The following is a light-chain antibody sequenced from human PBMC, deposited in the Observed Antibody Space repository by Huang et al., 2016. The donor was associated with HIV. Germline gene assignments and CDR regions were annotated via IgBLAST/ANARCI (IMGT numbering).Light chain of an antibody. V-gene: IGKV4-1*01. J-gene: IGKJ5*01. CDR2: WAS. Sequence: DIVMTQSPDSLAVSLGERATINCKSSQSVLYSSNNKNYLAWYQQKPGQPPKLLIYWASTRESGVPDRFSGSGSGTDFTLTSSSLQAEDVAVYYCQQYYSIPITFGQGTRLEMK. CDR1: QSVLYSSNNKNY. CDR3: QQYYSIPIT.